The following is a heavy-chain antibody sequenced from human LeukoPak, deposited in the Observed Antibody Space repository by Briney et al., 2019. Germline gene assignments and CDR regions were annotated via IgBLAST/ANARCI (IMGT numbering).Heavy chain of an antibody. Sequence: PSETLSLTCTVTVGSFSTYYWSWIRQPPGKGLEWIGYIYYSGSTNYNPSLKSRVTISVDTSKTQFSLKLSSVTAADTAVYYCARKESVPHYYYYYGMDVWGQGTTVTVSS. CDR1: VGSFSTYY. CDR2: IYYSGST. V-gene: IGHV4-59*01. D-gene: IGHD3-10*01. J-gene: IGHJ6*02. CDR3: ARKESVPHYYYYYGMDV.